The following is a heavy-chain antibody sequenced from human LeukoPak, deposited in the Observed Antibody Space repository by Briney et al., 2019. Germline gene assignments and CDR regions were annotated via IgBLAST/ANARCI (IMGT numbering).Heavy chain of an antibody. CDR3: AKDSNYDYVWGSYRPKGDAFDI. V-gene: IGHV3-30*02. CDR1: GFTFSSYG. Sequence: GGSLRLSCAASGFTFSSYGMHWVRQAPGKGLEWVAFIRYDGSNKYCADSVKGRFTIPRDNSKNTLYLQMNSLRAEDTAVYYCAKDSNYDYVWGSYRPKGDAFDIWGQGTMVTVSS. D-gene: IGHD3-16*02. J-gene: IGHJ3*02. CDR2: IRYDGSNK.